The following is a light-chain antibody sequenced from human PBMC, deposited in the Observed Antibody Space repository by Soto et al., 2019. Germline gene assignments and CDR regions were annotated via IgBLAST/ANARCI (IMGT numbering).Light chain of an antibody. CDR3: QQYDNSLYT. CDR1: QSVSSTY. Sequence: EIVLTQSPGTLSLSPGERVTLSCRASQSVSSTYLAWYQQKPGQAPRLLIYGASSRATGIPDRFRGSGSGTDVTITISRLEPEEFAVYYYQQYDNSLYTFGQGTKLEIK. CDR2: GAS. J-gene: IGKJ2*01. V-gene: IGKV3-20*01.